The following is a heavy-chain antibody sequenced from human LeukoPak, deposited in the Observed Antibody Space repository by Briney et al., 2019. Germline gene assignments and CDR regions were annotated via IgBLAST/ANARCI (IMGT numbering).Heavy chain of an antibody. CDR1: GGSISSFY. Sequence: SETLSLTCTVSGGSISSFYWSWIRQPAGKGLEWIGRIYTSESTIYNPTLKSRVTMPFDTSKNQISLKLTSVTAADTAIYCCTRVGDGGYGVLDSWGQGILVTVSS. CDR3: TRVGDGGYGVLDS. CDR2: IYTSEST. D-gene: IGHD5-12*01. V-gene: IGHV4-4*07. J-gene: IGHJ4*02.